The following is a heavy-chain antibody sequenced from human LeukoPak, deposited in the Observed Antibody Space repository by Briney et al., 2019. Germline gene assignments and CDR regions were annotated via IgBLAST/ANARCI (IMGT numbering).Heavy chain of an antibody. V-gene: IGHV3-48*01. CDR2: ISSSSSTI. Sequence: GGSLRLSCAASGFTFSSYSMNWVRQAPGKGLEWVSYISSSSSTIYYADSVKGRFTISRDNAKNSLYLQMNSLRAEDTAVYYCASGAPPAYYYYMDVWGKGTTVTVSS. CDR1: GFTFSSYS. J-gene: IGHJ6*03. CDR3: ASGAPPAYYYYMDV. D-gene: IGHD3-10*01.